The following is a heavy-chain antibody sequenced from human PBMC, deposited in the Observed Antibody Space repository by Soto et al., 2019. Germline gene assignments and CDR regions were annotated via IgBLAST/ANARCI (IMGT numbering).Heavy chain of an antibody. J-gene: IGHJ5*02. D-gene: IGHD3-9*01. Sequence: ASVKVSCKACGYTFSSYGISWVRQAAGQGLEWMGWITTYNGYTNYAQRLQGRVTMTTDTSTSTAYMELRSLRSDDTAVYYCAMVYYAILTGYYRSWFDAWGQGTMVIVSS. CDR3: AMVYYAILTGYYRSWFDA. CDR2: ITTYNGYT. V-gene: IGHV1-18*01. CDR1: GYTFSSYG.